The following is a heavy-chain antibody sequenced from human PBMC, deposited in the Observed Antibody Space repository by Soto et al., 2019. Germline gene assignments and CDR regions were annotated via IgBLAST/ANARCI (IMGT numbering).Heavy chain of an antibody. J-gene: IGHJ3*02. Sequence: QLHLVQSGAVVKKPGASVTVSCSASGYPVTAYYMHWVRQAPGRGLEWMGGINPATGAAKYTQTFKGRVTMPRETSTSKVFMELSGLTSEDTAVFYCARGGGVGVAGSAAFDMWGQGTLVTVSS. CDR1: GYPVTAYY. CDR2: INPATGAA. V-gene: IGHV1-2*02. D-gene: IGHD3-3*01. CDR3: ARGGGVGVAGSAAFDM.